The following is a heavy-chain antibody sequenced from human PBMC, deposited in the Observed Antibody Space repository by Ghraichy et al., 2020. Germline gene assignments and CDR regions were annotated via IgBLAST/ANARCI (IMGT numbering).Heavy chain of an antibody. CDR2: IYYSGST. J-gene: IGHJ6*02. D-gene: IGHD3-10*01. CDR3: AREARDSGITMVRGGYYYYGMDV. CDR1: GGSISSSSYY. Sequence: SETLSLTCTVSGGSISSSSYYWGWIRQPPGKGLEWIGSIYYSGSTYYNPSLKSRVTISVDTSKNQFSLKLSSVTAADTAVYYCAREARDSGITMVRGGYYYYGMDVWGQGTTVTVSS. V-gene: IGHV4-39*01.